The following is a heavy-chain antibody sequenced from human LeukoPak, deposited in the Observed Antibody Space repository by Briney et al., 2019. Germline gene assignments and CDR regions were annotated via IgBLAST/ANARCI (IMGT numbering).Heavy chain of an antibody. D-gene: IGHD1-7*01. V-gene: IGHV4-61*02. CDR1: AGSTISGSFY. CDR2: ISARSST. CDR3: ARNSYGWTYLY. J-gene: IGHJ4*02. Sequence: TLPLTSTVSAGSTISGSFYWSWIPQPAGGGLEGIGRISARSSTDYNTSLKSRVTISPDKSKNQISLRMNSLTAADTTAHHCARNSYGWTYLYWGQGDLVTVSS.